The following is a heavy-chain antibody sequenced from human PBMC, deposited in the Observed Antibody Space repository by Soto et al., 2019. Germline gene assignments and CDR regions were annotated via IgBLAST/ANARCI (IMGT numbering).Heavy chain of an antibody. CDR3: ARGRIPALGANFDY. CDR1: GGSFSGYY. V-gene: IGHV4-34*01. CDR2: INHSGST. J-gene: IGHJ4*02. Sequence: SETLSLTCAVYGGSFSGYYWSWIRQPPGKGLEWIGEINHSGSTNYNPSLKSRVTISVDTSKNQFSLKLSSVTAAETAVYYCARGRIPALGANFDYWGQGTLVTVSS. D-gene: IGHD1-26*01.